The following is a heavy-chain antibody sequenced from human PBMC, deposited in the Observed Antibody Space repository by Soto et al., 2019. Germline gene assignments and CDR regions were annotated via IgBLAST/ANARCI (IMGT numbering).Heavy chain of an antibody. CDR3: ARDGLAAAGYDY. D-gene: IGHD6-13*01. J-gene: IGHJ4*02. CDR1: GGTFSSYA. CDR2: IIPIFGTA. V-gene: IGHV1-69*05. Sequence: SVKVSCKASGGTFSSYAISWVRQAPGQGLEWMGGIIPIFGTANYAQKFQGRVTMTTDTSTSTAYMELKSLRSDDTAVYYCARDGLAAAGYDYWGQGTLVTVSS.